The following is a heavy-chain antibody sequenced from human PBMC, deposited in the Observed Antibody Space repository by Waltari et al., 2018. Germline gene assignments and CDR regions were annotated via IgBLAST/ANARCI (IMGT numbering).Heavy chain of an antibody. V-gene: IGHV3-30*18. Sequence: QVQLVESGGGVVQPGRSLRLSCAASGFPFSSYGMHWVRQAPGRGLEWVAVIWYDGSNKYYADSVKGRFTISRDNSKNTLYLQMNSLRAEDTAMYYCAKDGLRLGELSDPNDYYYYYYMDVWGKGTTVTVSS. CDR3: AKDGLRLGELSDPNDYYYYYYMDV. CDR2: IWYDGSNK. CDR1: GFPFSSYG. D-gene: IGHD3-16*02. J-gene: IGHJ6*03.